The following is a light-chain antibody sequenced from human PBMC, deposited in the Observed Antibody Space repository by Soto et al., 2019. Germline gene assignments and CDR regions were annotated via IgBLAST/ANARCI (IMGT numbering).Light chain of an antibody. CDR1: QSLTSSY. Sequence: EIVLTQSPGTLSLSPGERATLSCRASQSLTSSYLAWYQQKPGQAPRLLSYGASSRATGIPDRFTGSGSGTDFTLTSSRLEPEDFAVYYCQQYDGSPRTFGQGTKVEIK. CDR3: QQYDGSPRT. CDR2: GAS. V-gene: IGKV3-20*01. J-gene: IGKJ1*01.